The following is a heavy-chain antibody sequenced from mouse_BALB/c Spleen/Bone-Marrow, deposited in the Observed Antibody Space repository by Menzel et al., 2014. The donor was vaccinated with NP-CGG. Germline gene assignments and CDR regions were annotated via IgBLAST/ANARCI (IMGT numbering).Heavy chain of an antibody. CDR1: GHTFTSYY. D-gene: IGHD2-1*01. CDR3: TRSNGNWFAY. Sequence: QVQLQQSGAELVKPGASVKLSCKASGHTFTSYYMCWVKQRPGQGLEWIGEINPSNGGTNFNEKFKNKATLTVDKSSSTAYMQLSSLIFEDSAVYYCTRSNGNWFAYWGQGTLVTVSA. CDR2: INPSNGGT. V-gene: IGHV1S81*02. J-gene: IGHJ3*01.